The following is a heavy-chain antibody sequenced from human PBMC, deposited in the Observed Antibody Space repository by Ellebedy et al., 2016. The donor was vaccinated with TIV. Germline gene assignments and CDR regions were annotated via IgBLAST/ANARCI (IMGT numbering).Heavy chain of an antibody. V-gene: IGHV4-34*01. J-gene: IGHJ4*02. Sequence: SETLSLTXAVYGGSFSGYYWSWIRQPPGKGLEWIGEINHSGSTNYNPSLKSRVTISVDTSKSQFSLKLSSVTAADTAVYYCARLAPPGIAVAGTLDYWGQGTLVTVSS. CDR1: GGSFSGYY. CDR2: INHSGST. D-gene: IGHD6-19*01. CDR3: ARLAPPGIAVAGTLDY.